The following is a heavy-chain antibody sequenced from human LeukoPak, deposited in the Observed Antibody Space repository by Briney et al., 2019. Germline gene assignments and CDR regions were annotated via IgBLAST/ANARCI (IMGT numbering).Heavy chain of an antibody. J-gene: IGHJ5*02. CDR3: ARTDIVVVPAAIPYNWFDP. CDR1: GGSISSSSYY. V-gene: IGHV4-39*07. Sequence: PSETLSLTCTVSGGSISSSSYYWGWIRQPPGKGLEWIGSIYYSGSTYYNPSLKSRVTISVDTSKNQFSLKLSSVTAADTAVYYCARTDIVVVPAAIPYNWFDPWGQGTLVTVSS. D-gene: IGHD2-2*01. CDR2: IYYSGST.